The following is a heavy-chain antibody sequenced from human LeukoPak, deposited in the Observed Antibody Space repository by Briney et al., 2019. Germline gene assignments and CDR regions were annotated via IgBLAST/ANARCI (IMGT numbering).Heavy chain of an antibody. J-gene: IGHJ4*02. CDR2: IDPSDSYT. CDR1: GNSFTSYW. Sequence: GESLKISCKGSGNSFTSYWISWVRQVPGKGLEWMGRIDPSDSYTNYSPSFQGHVTISADKSITTAYLQWSSLKASDTAMYYCARHIVAAGTGLLGGIDYWGQGTLVTVSS. D-gene: IGHD6-13*01. V-gene: IGHV5-10-1*01. CDR3: ARHIVAAGTGLLGGIDY.